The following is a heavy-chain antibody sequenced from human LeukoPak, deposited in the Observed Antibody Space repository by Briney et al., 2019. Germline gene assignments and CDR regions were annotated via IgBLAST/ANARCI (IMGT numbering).Heavy chain of an antibody. CDR2: IYYSGST. CDR3: ARVSYSSGWYFFDL. D-gene: IGHD6-19*01. CDR1: GGSISSSSYY. Sequence: SETLSLTCTVSGGSISSSSYYWGWIRQPPGKGLEWIGSIYYSGSTYYNPSLKSRVTISVDTSKNQFSLKLSSVTAADTAVYYCARVSYSSGWYFFDLWGRGTLVTVSS. J-gene: IGHJ2*01. V-gene: IGHV4-39*07.